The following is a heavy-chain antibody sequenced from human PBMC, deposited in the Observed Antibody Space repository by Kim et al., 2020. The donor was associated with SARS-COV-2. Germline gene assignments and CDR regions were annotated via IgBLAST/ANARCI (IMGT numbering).Heavy chain of an antibody. D-gene: IGHD1-26*01. CDR1: GGSISSYY. V-gene: IGHV4-59*13. CDR3: ARGARGADPRVFGMDV. CDR2: IYYSGST. Sequence: SETLSLTCTVSGGSISSYYWSWIRQPPGKGLEWIGYIYYSGSTNYTPSLKSLVTISVVTSKNQFSLKLRSMTAADTAVYYCARGARGADPRVFGMDVWG. J-gene: IGHJ6*02.